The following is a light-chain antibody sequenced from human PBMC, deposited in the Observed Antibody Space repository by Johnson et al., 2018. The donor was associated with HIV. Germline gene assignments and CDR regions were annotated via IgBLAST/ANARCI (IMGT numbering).Light chain of an antibody. J-gene: IGLJ1*01. CDR3: GTWDTSLSAGV. Sequence: QPVLTQPPSVSAAPGQTVTISCSGSSSNVGSSFVSWYRQVPGTAPKLLIYDNNKRPSGIPDRFSGSKSGSLATLGITGLQTGDEADYYCGTWDTSLSAGVFGTGTKVTVL. V-gene: IGLV1-51*01. CDR1: SSNVGSSF. CDR2: DNN.